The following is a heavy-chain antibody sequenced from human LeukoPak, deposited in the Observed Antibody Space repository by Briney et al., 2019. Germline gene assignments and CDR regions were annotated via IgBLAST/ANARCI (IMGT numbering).Heavy chain of an antibody. Sequence: GRSLRLSCAASGFTFDDFAMHWVRQAPGKGLEWVSSISWNSGAIGYADSVKGRFTISRDNAKNTLYLEMHSLRAEDTAVYYCARDAPGNTALDYWGQGTLVTVSS. J-gene: IGHJ4*02. CDR2: ISWNSGAI. V-gene: IGHV3-9*01. CDR3: ARDAPGNTALDY. D-gene: IGHD5-18*01. CDR1: GFTFDDFA.